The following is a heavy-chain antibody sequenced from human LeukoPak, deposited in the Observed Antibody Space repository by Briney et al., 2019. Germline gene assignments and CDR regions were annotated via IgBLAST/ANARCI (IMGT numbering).Heavy chain of an antibody. CDR1: GFTFSSYG. Sequence: PGGSLRLSCAASGFTFSSYGMHWVRQAPGEGLEWVSSITGAADTTHYADSVRGRFTISRDNPKNTMYLELNSLRAEDTAVYYCARCFDIWGQGTMVTVSS. J-gene: IGHJ3*02. CDR2: ITGAADTT. V-gene: IGHV3-23*01. CDR3: ARCFDI.